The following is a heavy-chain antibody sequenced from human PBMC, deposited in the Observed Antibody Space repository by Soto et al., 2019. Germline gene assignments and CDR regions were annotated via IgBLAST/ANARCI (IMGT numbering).Heavy chain of an antibody. Sequence: PSETLALTCTVPRGSGNSGSYYWSWIRQHPGKGLEWIGYIYYSGSTYYNPSLKSRVTISVDTSKNQFSLKLSSLTSADTAVYYCAKYCSGRRSFLDYWAQGTLVIVSS. D-gene: IGHD2-15*01. J-gene: IGHJ4*02. CDR3: AKYCSGRRSFLDY. CDR2: IYYSGST. V-gene: IGHV4-31*03. CDR1: RGSGNSGSYY.